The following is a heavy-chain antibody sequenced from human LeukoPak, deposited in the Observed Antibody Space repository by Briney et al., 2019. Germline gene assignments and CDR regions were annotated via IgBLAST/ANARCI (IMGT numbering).Heavy chain of an antibody. V-gene: IGHV3-11*01. CDR1: GFTFSDYY. Sequence: PGGSLRLSCAASGFTFSDYYMSWVRQAPGKGLEWVSYISSSGSTIYYADSVKGRFTISRDNAKNSLYLQMNSLRAEDTAVYYCAREWTTMVRGAYYYYGMDVWGQGTTVTVSS. D-gene: IGHD3-10*01. CDR2: ISSSGSTI. J-gene: IGHJ6*02. CDR3: AREWTTMVRGAYYYYGMDV.